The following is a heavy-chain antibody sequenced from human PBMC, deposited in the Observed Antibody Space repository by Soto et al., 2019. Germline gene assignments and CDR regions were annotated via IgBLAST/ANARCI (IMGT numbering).Heavy chain of an antibody. Sequence: GGSLRLSCGASGFDFSNYWMHWVRQAPGKGLVWVSRINGDGSDIKYADSVKGRFTTSRDNAKNTVYLQMNSLRADDTAVYYCARDQTTGDWFDAWGQGA. CDR1: GFDFSNYW. V-gene: IGHV3-74*03. D-gene: IGHD4-17*01. CDR3: ARDQTTGDWFDA. J-gene: IGHJ5*02. CDR2: INGDGSDI.